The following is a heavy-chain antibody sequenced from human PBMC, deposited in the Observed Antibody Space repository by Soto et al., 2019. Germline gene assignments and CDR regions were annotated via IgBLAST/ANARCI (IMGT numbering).Heavy chain of an antibody. V-gene: IGHV1-18*01. CDR1: GYTFTSYG. D-gene: IGHD3-22*01. CDR2: ISAYNGNT. CDR3: ARVAYDSSGYCQTDLYYYGMDV. Sequence: GASVKVSCKASGYTFTSYGISWVRQAPGQGLEWMGWISAYNGNTNYAQKLQGRVTMTTDTSTSTVYMELRSLRSDDTAVYYCARVAYDSSGYCQTDLYYYGMDVWGQGTTVTVSS. J-gene: IGHJ6*02.